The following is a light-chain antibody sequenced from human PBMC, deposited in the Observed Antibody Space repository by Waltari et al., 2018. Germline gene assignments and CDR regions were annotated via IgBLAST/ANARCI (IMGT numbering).Light chain of an antibody. Sequence: EIVLTQSPATLSLSPGERATLSCRASQSVSRYLAWYQHKPGQAPRLLIYGASNRATGIPARFSGSGSGTDFTLTISSLEPEDFAVYYCQQRTNWITFGQGTRLEIK. CDR2: GAS. V-gene: IGKV3-11*01. CDR3: QQRTNWIT. J-gene: IGKJ5*01. CDR1: QSVSRY.